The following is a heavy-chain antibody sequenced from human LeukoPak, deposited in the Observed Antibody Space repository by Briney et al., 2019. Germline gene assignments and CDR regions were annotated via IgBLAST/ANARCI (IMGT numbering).Heavy chain of an antibody. CDR1: GFTYSNYD. V-gene: IGHV3-13*01. J-gene: IGHJ3*02. CDR3: VRGGIRVSGIDAFDI. Sequence: GGSLRLSCAASGFTYSNYDMHWVRQGPGGGLEWVSAIGIADDTHYADSVKGRFTISRENARNSLYLQISGLRDGDTAVYYCVRGGIRVSGIDAFDIWGQGTVVTVSS. D-gene: IGHD5/OR15-5a*01. CDR2: IGIADDT.